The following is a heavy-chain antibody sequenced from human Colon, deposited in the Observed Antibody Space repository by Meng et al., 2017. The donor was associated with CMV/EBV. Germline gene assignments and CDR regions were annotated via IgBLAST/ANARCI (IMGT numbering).Heavy chain of an antibody. J-gene: IGHJ6*02. Sequence: GGSLRLSCTASGMTFSNAWMSWVRQAPGKGLEWIGRIKSKIDGGTTDCAAPVKGRFSLSRDDSKNTLYLQMKSLKTEDTAVYYCAAITAATVTLYGMDVWGLGTTVTVSS. CDR2: IKSKIDGGTT. CDR3: AAITAATVTLYGMDV. CDR1: GMTFSNAW. V-gene: IGHV3-15*01. D-gene: IGHD6-13*01.